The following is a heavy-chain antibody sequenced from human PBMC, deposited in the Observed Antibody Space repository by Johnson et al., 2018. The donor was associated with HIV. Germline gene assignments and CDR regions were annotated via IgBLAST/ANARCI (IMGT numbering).Heavy chain of an antibody. D-gene: IGHD6-6*01. V-gene: IGHV3-30*04. J-gene: IGHJ3*02. Sequence: QVQLVESGGGVVQPGRSLRLSCAASGFTFSNYAMHWVRQAPGKGLEWVAVISYDGSKKYYADSVKGRFTISRDNAKNSLFLQMNSLRAEDTALYYCAREGLKQLERGDGDAFDIWGQGTMVIVSS. CDR1: GFTFSNYA. CDR3: AREGLKQLERGDGDAFDI. CDR2: ISYDGSKK.